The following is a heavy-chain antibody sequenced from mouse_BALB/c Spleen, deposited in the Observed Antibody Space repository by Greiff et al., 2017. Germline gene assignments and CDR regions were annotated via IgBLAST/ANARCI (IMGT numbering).Heavy chain of an antibody. D-gene: IGHD1-1*01. CDR2: ILPGSGST. J-gene: IGHJ2*01. CDR3: ARRRNLYYYGSSFDY. V-gene: IGHV1-9*01. CDR1: GYTFSSYW. Sequence: VQLKESGAELMKPGASVKISCKATGYTFSSYWIEWVKQRPGHGLEWIGEILPGSGSTNYNEKFKGKATFTADTSSNTAYMQLSSLTSEDSAVYYCARRRNLYYYGSSFDYWGQGTTLTVSS.